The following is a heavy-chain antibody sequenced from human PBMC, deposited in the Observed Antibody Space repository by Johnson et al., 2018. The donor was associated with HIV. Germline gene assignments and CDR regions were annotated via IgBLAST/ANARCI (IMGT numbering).Heavy chain of an antibody. J-gene: IGHJ3*02. Sequence: QVQLVESGGGLVKPGGSLRLSCAASGFTFSDYYMSWIRQAPGKGLEWVSFISSSGDIIRYADSVKGRFTISRDNAKNSLNLQMNSLRDEDTAGYYCARRTVTALVDIWGHGTLVTVSS. CDR1: GFTFSDYY. CDR3: ARRTVTALVDI. V-gene: IGHV3-11*04. D-gene: IGHD4-17*01. CDR2: ISSSGDII.